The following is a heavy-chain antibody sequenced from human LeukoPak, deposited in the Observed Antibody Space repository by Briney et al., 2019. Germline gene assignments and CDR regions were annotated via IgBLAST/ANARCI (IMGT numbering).Heavy chain of an antibody. Sequence: PSETLSFTCAGYGGSFSGYYWSWIRQPPGKGLEWIGEINHSGSTNYNPSLKSRVTISVDTSKNQFSLTLRSVTAADTAVYYCARDNSYYYGSGSSYRYFDLWGRGTLVTVSS. J-gene: IGHJ2*01. CDR3: ARDNSYYYGSGSSYRYFDL. V-gene: IGHV4-34*01. CDR2: INHSGST. D-gene: IGHD3-10*01. CDR1: GGSFSGYY.